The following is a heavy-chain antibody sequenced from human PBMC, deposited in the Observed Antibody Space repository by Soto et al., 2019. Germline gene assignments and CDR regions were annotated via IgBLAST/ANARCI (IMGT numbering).Heavy chain of an antibody. CDR3: ARGGQLWFSGLGY. J-gene: IGHJ4*02. D-gene: IGHD5-18*01. CDR2: IYYSGTT. Sequence: SETLSLTCTVSGGSISDYYWSWIRQPPGKGLEWIGYIYYSGTTNYNPSLKSRVTISVDTSKNQFSLNLSSVTAADTAVYYCARGGQLWFSGLGYWGQGTLVTVSS. CDR1: GGSISDYY. V-gene: IGHV4-59*01.